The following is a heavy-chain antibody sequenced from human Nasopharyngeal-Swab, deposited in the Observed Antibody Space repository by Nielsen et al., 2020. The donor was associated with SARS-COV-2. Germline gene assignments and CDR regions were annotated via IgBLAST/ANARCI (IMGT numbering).Heavy chain of an antibody. V-gene: IGHV3-30*02. Sequence: GESLKISCAASGFTFSSYGMHWVRQAPGKGLEWVAFIRYDGSNKYYADSVKGRFTISRDNSKNTLYLQMNSLRAEDTAVYYCAKDPGRYCSSTSCLNWFDPWGQGTLVTVSS. J-gene: IGHJ5*02. D-gene: IGHD2-2*01. CDR3: AKDPGRYCSSTSCLNWFDP. CDR1: GFTFSSYG. CDR2: IRYDGSNK.